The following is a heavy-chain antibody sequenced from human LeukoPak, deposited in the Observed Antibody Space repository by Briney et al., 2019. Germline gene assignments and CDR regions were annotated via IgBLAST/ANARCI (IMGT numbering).Heavy chain of an antibody. Sequence: SVKVSCKASGGTFSSYAISWVRQAPGQGLEWMGRIIPILGIANYAQKFQGRVTITADKSTSTAYMELSSLRSEDTVVYYCARGGTYYYDSSGHYYFDYWGQGTLVTVSS. D-gene: IGHD3-22*01. CDR1: GGTFSSYA. V-gene: IGHV1-69*04. CDR2: IIPILGIA. J-gene: IGHJ4*02. CDR3: ARGGTYYYDSSGHYYFDY.